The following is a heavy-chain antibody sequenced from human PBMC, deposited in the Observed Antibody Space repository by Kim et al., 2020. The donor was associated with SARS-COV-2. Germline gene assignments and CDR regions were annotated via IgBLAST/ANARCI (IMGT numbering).Heavy chain of an antibody. J-gene: IGHJ6*02. CDR2: IYTSGST. D-gene: IGHD5-12*01. Sequence: SETLSLTCTVSGGSISSGSYYWSWIRQPAGKGLEWIGRIYTSGSTNYNPSLKSRVTISVDTSKNQFSLKLSSVTAADTAVYYCARFEWLRYGGFGYYYYGMDVWGQGTTVTVSS. V-gene: IGHV4-61*02. CDR1: GGSISSGSYY. CDR3: ARFEWLRYGGFGYYYYGMDV.